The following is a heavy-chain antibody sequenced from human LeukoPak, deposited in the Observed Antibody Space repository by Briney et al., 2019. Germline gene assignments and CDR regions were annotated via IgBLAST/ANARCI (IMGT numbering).Heavy chain of an antibody. D-gene: IGHD3-10*01. Sequence: SETLSLTCTVSGGSISSYYWSWIRQPAGKGLEWIGRIYTSGSTNYNPSLKSRVTMSVDTFKNQFSLKLSSVTAADTAVYYCARARSYGSGSNWFDPWGQGTLVTVSS. J-gene: IGHJ5*02. CDR3: ARARSYGSGSNWFDP. V-gene: IGHV4-4*07. CDR2: IYTSGST. CDR1: GGSISSYY.